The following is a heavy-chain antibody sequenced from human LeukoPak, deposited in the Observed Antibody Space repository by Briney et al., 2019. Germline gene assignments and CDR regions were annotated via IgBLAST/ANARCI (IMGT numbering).Heavy chain of an antibody. CDR3: ARDRQFRLHDP. D-gene: IGHD3-16*01. CDR2: ISTSGSIT. CDR1: GFTFSDYY. Sequence: KPGGSLRLSSTASGFTFSDYYMTWIRQAPGKGLEWLAYISTSGSITSYVDSVRGRFTISRDNAKNSLYLQIDSLRAEDTAMYYCARDRQFRLHDPWGQGILVTVSS. J-gene: IGHJ5*02. V-gene: IGHV3-11*01.